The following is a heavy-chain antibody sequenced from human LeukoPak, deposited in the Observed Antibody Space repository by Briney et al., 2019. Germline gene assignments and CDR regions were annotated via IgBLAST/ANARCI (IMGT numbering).Heavy chain of an antibody. V-gene: IGHV3-33*01. D-gene: IGHD6-25*01. CDR3: ARRITAASTYYFDY. CDR2: IWYDGSNK. CDR1: GFTFSSYG. J-gene: IGHJ4*02. Sequence: GRSLRLSCAASGFTFSSYGMHWVRQAPGKGLEWVAVIWYDGSNKYYADSVKGRFTISRDNSKNTLYLQMNSLRAEDAAVYYCARRITAASTYYFDYWGQGTLVPVSS.